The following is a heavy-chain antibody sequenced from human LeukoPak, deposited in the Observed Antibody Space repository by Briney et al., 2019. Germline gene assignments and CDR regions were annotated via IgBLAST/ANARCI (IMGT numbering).Heavy chain of an antibody. D-gene: IGHD3-22*01. CDR3: ARGRTYYYDSSGALWFDP. CDR1: GGSISSYY. V-gene: IGHV4-59*01. CDR2: IYYSGST. Sequence: SETLSLTCTVSGGSISSYYWSWIRQPPGKGLEWIGYIYYSGSTNYNPSLKSRVTISVDTSKNQFSLKLSSVTAADTAVYYCARGRTYYYDSSGALWFDPWGQGTLVIVSS. J-gene: IGHJ5*02.